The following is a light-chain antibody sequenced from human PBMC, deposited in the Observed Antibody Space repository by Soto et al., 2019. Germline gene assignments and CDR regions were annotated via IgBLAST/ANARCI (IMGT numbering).Light chain of an antibody. CDR3: QQYGASPWT. J-gene: IGKJ1*01. Sequence: EIFLTQSPETVSLSPGEIATLSCRGSQSVPNSRLAWYQQKPGQAPSLVISDTSIRATGIPDRFSGSGSGTDFSLIIGRLEPEDFAVYICQQYGASPWTFGQGTKVDIK. V-gene: IGKV3-20*01. CDR2: DTS. CDR1: QSVPNSR.